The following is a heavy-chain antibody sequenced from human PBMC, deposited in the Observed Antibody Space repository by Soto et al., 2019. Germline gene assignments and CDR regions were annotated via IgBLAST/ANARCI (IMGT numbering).Heavy chain of an antibody. CDR1: GYTFTSYA. CDR3: ARVSGWYFLDY. D-gene: IGHD6-19*01. Sequence: QVQLVQSGAEEKKPGASVKVSCKASGYTFTSYAMHWVRQAPGQRLEWMGWINAGNGNTKYSQKFQGRVTITRDTAASTVYMELSSLRSEDTAVYYCARVSGWYFLDYWGQGTLVTVSS. J-gene: IGHJ4*02. V-gene: IGHV1-3*05. CDR2: INAGNGNT.